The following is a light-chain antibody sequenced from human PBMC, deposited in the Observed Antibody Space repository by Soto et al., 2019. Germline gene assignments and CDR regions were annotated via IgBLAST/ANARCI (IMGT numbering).Light chain of an antibody. J-gene: IGLJ2*01. CDR1: NSDIGRYNY. CDR2: EVI. Sequence: QSVLTQPASVSGSPGQSITISCAGTNSDIGRYNYVSWHQQHPGKAPKLLIFEVIHRPSGVSNRFSGSKSGSKASLTISGLQAEDEADYYCSSYTSMDTVIFGGGTQLTVL. V-gene: IGLV2-14*01. CDR3: SSYTSMDTVI.